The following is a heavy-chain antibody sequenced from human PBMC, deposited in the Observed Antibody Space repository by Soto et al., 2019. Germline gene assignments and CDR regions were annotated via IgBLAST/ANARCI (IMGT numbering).Heavy chain of an antibody. J-gene: IGHJ4*02. CDR2: IPHSGIT. CDR3: ARDQGSHPGD. D-gene: IGHD6-13*01. CDR1: GLSISSGDW. V-gene: IGHV4-4*02. Sequence: QVQLQESGPGLVRPSGTVSLTCAVSGLSISSGDWWSWVRQPPGKGLEWIGEIPHSGITNYNPSLKSPGPLVGGPAKALFPPTLTSVTAADTAFYYCARDQGSHPGDWGQGTLVSVSS.